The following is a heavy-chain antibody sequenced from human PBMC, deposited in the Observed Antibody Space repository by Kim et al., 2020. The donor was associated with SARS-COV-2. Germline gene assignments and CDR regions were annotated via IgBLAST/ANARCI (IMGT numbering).Heavy chain of an antibody. CDR1: GGTFKSYA. V-gene: IGHV1-69*13. J-gene: IGHJ6*01. Sequence: SVKVSCKSSGGTFKSYAFTWVRQAPGRGLEWVGGINPIFDTTHYARKFQGRVTITADERTSTAYMELRGLRSDDSATYYCARGSYGSASWALDHYYYCAMGVWGRGTAVTPST. CDR3: ARGSYGSASWALDHYYYCAMGV. CDR2: INPIFDTT. D-gene: IGHD3-10*01.